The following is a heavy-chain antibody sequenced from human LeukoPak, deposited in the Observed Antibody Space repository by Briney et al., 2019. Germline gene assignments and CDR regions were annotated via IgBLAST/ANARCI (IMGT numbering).Heavy chain of an antibody. J-gene: IGHJ4*02. CDR1: GFTFSSYA. Sequence: GGSLRLSCAASGFTFSSYAMHWVRQAPGKGLEWVAVISYDGSNKYYADSVKGRFTISRDNSKNTLYLQMNSLRVEDTAVYYCAREIYGDYDYWGQGTLVTVSS. D-gene: IGHD4-17*01. CDR3: AREIYGDYDY. CDR2: ISYDGSNK. V-gene: IGHV3-30-3*01.